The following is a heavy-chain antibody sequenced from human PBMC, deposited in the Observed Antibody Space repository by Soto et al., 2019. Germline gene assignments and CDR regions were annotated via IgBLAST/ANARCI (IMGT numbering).Heavy chain of an antibody. J-gene: IGHJ6*03. V-gene: IGHV4-34*01. Sequence: PSETLSLTCAVYGGSFSGYYWSWIRQPPGKGLEWIGEINHSGSTNYNPSLKSRVTISVDTSKNQFSLKLSSVTAADTAVYYCAGPLYYDFWSGPQGYYYYYMDVWGKGTTVTVSS. CDR3: AGPLYYDFWSGPQGYYYYYMDV. D-gene: IGHD3-3*01. CDR1: GGSFSGYY. CDR2: INHSGST.